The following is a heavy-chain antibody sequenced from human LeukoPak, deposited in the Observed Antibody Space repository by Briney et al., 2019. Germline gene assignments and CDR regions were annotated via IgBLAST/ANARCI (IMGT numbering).Heavy chain of an antibody. CDR3: ARVKGVDYDFWSGPRGPLGWYFDL. D-gene: IGHD3-3*01. V-gene: IGHV1-69*13. Sequence: SVKVSCKASGGTFSSYAISWVRQAPGQGLEWMGGIIPIFGTANYAQKFQGRVTITADESTSTAYMELSSLRSEDTAVYYCARVKGVDYDFWSGPRGPLGWYFDLWGRGTLVTVSS. J-gene: IGHJ2*01. CDR1: GGTFSSYA. CDR2: IIPIFGTA.